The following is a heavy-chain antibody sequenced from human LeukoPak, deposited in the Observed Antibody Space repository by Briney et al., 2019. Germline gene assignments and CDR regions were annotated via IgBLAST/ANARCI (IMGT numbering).Heavy chain of an antibody. CDR2: ISYDGSNK. Sequence: PGRSLRLSCAASGFTFSSYAMHWVRQAPGKGLEWVAVISYDGSNKYYADSVKGRFTISRDNSKNTLYLQMNSLRAEDTAVYYCAKVERIVVVPAAIDYWGQGTLVTVSS. V-gene: IGHV3-30-3*01. CDR1: GFTFSSYA. D-gene: IGHD2-2*01. J-gene: IGHJ4*02. CDR3: AKVERIVVVPAAIDY.